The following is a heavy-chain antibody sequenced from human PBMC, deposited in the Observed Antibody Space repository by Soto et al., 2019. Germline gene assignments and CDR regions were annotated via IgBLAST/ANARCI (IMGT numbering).Heavy chain of an antibody. CDR2: IIPLVGTT. CDR1: GGTFSSYG. CDR3: ARDPSGRRGSQYRHHAMDV. J-gene: IGHJ6*02. D-gene: IGHD2-2*01. V-gene: IGHV1-69*12. Sequence: QVQLVQSGAEVKKPGSSVKVSCKASGGTFSSYGISWVRQAPGQGLEWVGGIIPLVGTTKNAQRFQDRATSTADDSTGTAYMALNRLTFEDTAVYYCARDPSGRRGSQYRHHAMDVWGPGTTVTVSS.